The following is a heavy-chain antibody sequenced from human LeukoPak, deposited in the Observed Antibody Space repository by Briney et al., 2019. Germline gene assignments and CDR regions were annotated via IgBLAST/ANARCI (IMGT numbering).Heavy chain of an antibody. CDR3: ARGRDYYDSSGYSYPFFDY. Sequence: SETLSLTCAVYGGSFSGYYWSWIRQPPGKGLEWIGEINHGGSTNYNPSLKSRVTISVDTSKNQFSLKLSSVTAADTAVYYCARGRDYYDSSGYSYPFFDYWGQGTLVTVSS. CDR1: GGSFSGYY. J-gene: IGHJ4*02. V-gene: IGHV4-34*01. D-gene: IGHD3-22*01. CDR2: INHGGST.